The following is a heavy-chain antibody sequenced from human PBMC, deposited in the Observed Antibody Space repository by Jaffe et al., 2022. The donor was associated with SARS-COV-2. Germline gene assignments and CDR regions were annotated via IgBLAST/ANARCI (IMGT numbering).Heavy chain of an antibody. Sequence: EVQLVESGGGLVQPGGSLRLSCAASGFTFSSYSMNWVRQAPGKGLEWVSYISSGSSTIYYVDSVKGRFTISRDNAKNSLYLQMNSLRAEDTAVYYCARGGGVPRSYFDYWGQGTPVTVSS. CDR2: ISSGSSTI. CDR1: GFTFSSYS. J-gene: IGHJ4*02. V-gene: IGHV3-48*01. CDR3: ARGGGVPRSYFDY. D-gene: IGHD3-10*01.